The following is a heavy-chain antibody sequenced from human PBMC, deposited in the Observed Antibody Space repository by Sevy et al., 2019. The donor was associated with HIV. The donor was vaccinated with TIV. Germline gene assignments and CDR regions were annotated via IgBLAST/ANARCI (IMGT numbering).Heavy chain of an antibody. D-gene: IGHD6-19*01. J-gene: IGHJ6*02. CDR1: GFTFSSYG. CDR3: AKGGIAVAGYYYYGMDV. Sequence: GGSLRLSCAASGFTFSSYGMHWVRQAPGKGLEWVAVISYDGSNKYYADSVKGRFTISRDNSKNTLYLQMNSLRAEDTAVYYYAKGGIAVAGYYYYGMDVWGQGTTVTVSS. V-gene: IGHV3-30*18. CDR2: ISYDGSNK.